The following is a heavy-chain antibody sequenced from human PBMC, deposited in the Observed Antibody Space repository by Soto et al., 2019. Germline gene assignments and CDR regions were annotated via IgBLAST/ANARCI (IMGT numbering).Heavy chain of an antibody. V-gene: IGHV4-59*08. CDR1: GGPMNNYY. Sequence: QVQLQESGPGLVKPSETLSLTCTISGGPMNNYYCSWFRQPRGQGLEWIGYMGYNGFTRYNPTLRSRVGISLDTAKNKFSLNLSSVTAADSALYYGARQGFGELHCLVDVWGQGITVTVSS. D-gene: IGHD3-10*01. J-gene: IGHJ6*02. CDR3: ARQGFGELHCLVDV. CDR2: MGYNGFT.